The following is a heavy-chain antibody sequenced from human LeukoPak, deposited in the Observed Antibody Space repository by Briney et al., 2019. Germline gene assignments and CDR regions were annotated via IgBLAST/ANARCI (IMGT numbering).Heavy chain of an antibody. J-gene: IGHJ5*02. Sequence: PSETLSLTCTASGGSISSSSYYWGWIRQPPGKGLEWIGSIYYSGSTYYNPSLKSRVTISVDTSKNQFSLKLSSVTAADTAVYYCARDRREGFDPWGQGTLVTVSS. V-gene: IGHV4-39*07. CDR2: IYYSGST. CDR1: GGSISSSSYY. CDR3: ARDRREGFDP. D-gene: IGHD1-26*01.